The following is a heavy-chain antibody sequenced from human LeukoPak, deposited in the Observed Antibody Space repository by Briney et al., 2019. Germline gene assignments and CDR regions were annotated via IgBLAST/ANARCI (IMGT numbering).Heavy chain of an antibody. J-gene: IGHJ4*02. V-gene: IGHV1-2*02. D-gene: IGHD4-23*01. CDR2: ISPNTGGT. CDR3: ARVVRVGGYSRNFDY. Sequence: ASVKVSCLASGYTFNGYYIHWVRPAPGQGLEWTGWISPNTGGTKFAQKFQGRVTMTRDTSISTAYMELSRLRSGDTAVYYCARVVRVGGYSRNFDYWGQGTLVTVSS. CDR1: GYTFNGYY.